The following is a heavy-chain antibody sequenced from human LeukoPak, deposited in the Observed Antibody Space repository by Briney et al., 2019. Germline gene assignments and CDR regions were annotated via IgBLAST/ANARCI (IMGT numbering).Heavy chain of an antibody. CDR3: AKLCREYCFSTTCPNWFDP. V-gene: IGHV3-23*01. J-gene: IGHJ5*02. CDR1: GFTFSSYA. CDR2: INRIGAST. Sequence: GGSLRLSCAASGFTFSSYAMSWVRQAPGKGLEWVSAINRIGASTYYADSVKGRFTISRDNSKNTLYLQMNSLRAEDTAVYYCAKLCREYCFSTTCPNWFDPWGQGTLVTVSS. D-gene: IGHD2-2*01.